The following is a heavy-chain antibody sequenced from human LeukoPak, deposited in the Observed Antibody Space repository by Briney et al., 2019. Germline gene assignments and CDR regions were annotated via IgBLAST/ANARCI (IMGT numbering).Heavy chain of an antibody. CDR1: GFTFSSYG. CDR2: ISYDGSNK. CDR3: TTDGDSSSWSYYYYYYMDV. V-gene: IGHV3-30*03. J-gene: IGHJ6*03. Sequence: GGSLRLSCAASGFTFSSYGMHWVRQAPGKGLEWVAVISYDGSNKYYADSVKGRFTISRDNSKNTLYLQMNSLKTEDTAVYYCTTDGDSSSWSYYYYYYMDVWGKGTTVTISS. D-gene: IGHD6-13*01.